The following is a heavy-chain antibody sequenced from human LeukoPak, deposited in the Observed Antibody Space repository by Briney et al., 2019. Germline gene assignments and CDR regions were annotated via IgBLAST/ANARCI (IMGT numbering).Heavy chain of an antibody. Sequence: GRSLRLSCAASGFTFSSYGMHWVRQAPGKGLEWVAVIWYDGSNKYYADSVKGRFTISRDNSKNTLYLQINSLRAEDTGVYYCARGSGVQDYWGQGTLVTVSS. J-gene: IGHJ4*02. V-gene: IGHV3-33*01. D-gene: IGHD3-10*01. CDR3: ARGSGVQDY. CDR1: GFTFSSYG. CDR2: IWYDGSNK.